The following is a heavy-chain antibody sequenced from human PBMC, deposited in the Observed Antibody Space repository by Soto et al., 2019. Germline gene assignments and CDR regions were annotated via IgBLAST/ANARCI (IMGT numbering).Heavy chain of an antibody. Sequence: GGSLRLSCSASAINFRSYAMSWVRQAPGKGLEWVSAVGGSGSDTYYADSVKGRFTISRDDSKNTLYLHMSSLRVEDTAIYYCAKRQSFDFWSGYLPFFDYWGQGTPVTVS. CDR3: AKRQSFDFWSGYLPFFDY. CDR1: AINFRSYA. D-gene: IGHD3-3*01. CDR2: VGGSGSDT. J-gene: IGHJ4*02. V-gene: IGHV3-23*01.